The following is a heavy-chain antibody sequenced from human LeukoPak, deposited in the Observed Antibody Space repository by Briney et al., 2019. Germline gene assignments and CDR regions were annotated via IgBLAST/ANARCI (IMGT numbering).Heavy chain of an antibody. J-gene: IGHJ4*02. V-gene: IGHV4-30-4*01. CDR1: GGSISSGDYY. CDR3: ARSSGESGFFDY. Sequence: SQTLSFTCTVSGGSISSGDYYWSWIRQPPGKGLEWIGYIYYSGSTYYNPSLKSRVTISVDTSKNQFSLKLSSVTAADTAVYYCARSSGESGFFDYWGQGTLVTVSS. D-gene: IGHD6-19*01. CDR2: IYYSGST.